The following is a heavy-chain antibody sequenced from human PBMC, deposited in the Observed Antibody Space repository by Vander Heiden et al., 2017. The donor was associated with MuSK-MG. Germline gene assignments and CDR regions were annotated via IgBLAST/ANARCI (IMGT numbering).Heavy chain of an antibody. CDR2: ISSSSSTI. CDR1: GFTFSRYS. Sequence: EVQLVESGGGLVQPGGSLRLSCAASGFTFSRYSMNWVRQAPGKGLEWVSYISSSSSTIYYADSVKGRFTISRDNAKNSLYLQMNSLRDEDTAVYYCARADYYDSSGQQGDDAFDIWGQGTMVTVSS. D-gene: IGHD3-22*01. V-gene: IGHV3-48*02. J-gene: IGHJ3*02. CDR3: ARADYYDSSGQQGDDAFDI.